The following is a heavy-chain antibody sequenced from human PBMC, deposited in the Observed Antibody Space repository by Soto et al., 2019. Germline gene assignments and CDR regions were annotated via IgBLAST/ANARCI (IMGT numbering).Heavy chain of an antibody. Sequence: SETLSLTCTVSGGSISSSSYYWGWIRQPPGKGLEWIGSIYYSGSTYYNPSLKSRVTISVDTSKNQFSLKLSSVTAADTAVYYCARRLIDYGDYVLDYYYYYYMDVWGKGTTVTVSS. J-gene: IGHJ6*03. V-gene: IGHV4-39*01. CDR3: ARRLIDYGDYVLDYYYYYYMDV. CDR1: GGSISSSSYY. D-gene: IGHD4-17*01. CDR2: IYYSGST.